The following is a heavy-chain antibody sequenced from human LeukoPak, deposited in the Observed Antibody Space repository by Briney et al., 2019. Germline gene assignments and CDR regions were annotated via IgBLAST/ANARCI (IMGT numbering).Heavy chain of an antibody. D-gene: IGHD6-19*01. CDR2: ISYDGSNK. CDR1: GFTFSSYA. J-gene: IGHJ6*02. V-gene: IGHV3-30-3*01. Sequence: GRSLRLSCAASGFTFSSYAMHWVRQAPGKGLEWVAVISYDGSNKYYADSVKGRFTISRDNSKNTLYLQMNSLRAEDTAVYYCARDGPSWPNASGWRGYYYYGMDVWGQGTTVTVSS. CDR3: ARDGPSWPNASGWRGYYYYGMDV.